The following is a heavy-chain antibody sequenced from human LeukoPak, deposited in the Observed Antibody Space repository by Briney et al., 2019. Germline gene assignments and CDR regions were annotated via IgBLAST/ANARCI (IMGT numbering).Heavy chain of an antibody. CDR2: IYYSGST. J-gene: IGHJ5*02. V-gene: IGHV4-59*01. Sequence: PSETLSLTCTVSGGSMSSYYWSWIRQPPGKGLEGIGYIYYSGSTNYNPSLKRRVTISVDTSKNQFSLKLSSVTAADTAVYYCAREGNTYGSNWFDPWGQGTLVTVSS. CDR3: AREGNTYGSNWFDP. D-gene: IGHD5-18*01. CDR1: GGSMSSYY.